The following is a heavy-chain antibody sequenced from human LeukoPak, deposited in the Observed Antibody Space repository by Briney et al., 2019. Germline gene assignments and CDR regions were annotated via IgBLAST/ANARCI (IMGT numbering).Heavy chain of an antibody. CDR3: ARDQGVVVAAHNWFDP. V-gene: IGHV1-2*02. J-gene: IGHJ5*02. Sequence: ASVTLSCTASGYTFTGYYMHWVRHAPGQGLGWVGWINPNSAGTNYAQKFQGRVSMTRDTSNSTAYMELSRLRSDDTAVYYCARDQGVVVAAHNWFDPWGQGTLVTVSS. CDR2: INPNSAGT. D-gene: IGHD2-15*01. CDR1: GYTFTGYY.